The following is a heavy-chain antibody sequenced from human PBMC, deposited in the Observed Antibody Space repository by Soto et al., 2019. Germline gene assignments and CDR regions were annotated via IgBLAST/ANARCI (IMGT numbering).Heavy chain of an antibody. CDR2: FDPEDGET. D-gene: IGHD1-26*01. CDR1: GYTLTELS. CDR3: APIPLYSGSYYFDY. J-gene: IGHJ4*02. V-gene: IGHV1-24*01. Sequence: ASVKVSCTASGYTLTELSMHWVRQAPGKGLEWMGGFDPEDGETIYAQKFQGRVTMTEDTSTDTAYMELSSLRSEDTAVYYCAPIPLYSGSYYFDYWGQGTLVTASS.